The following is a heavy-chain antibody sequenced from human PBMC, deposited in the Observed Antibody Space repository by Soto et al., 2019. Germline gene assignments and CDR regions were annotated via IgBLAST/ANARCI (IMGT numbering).Heavy chain of an antibody. CDR2: IYYSGST. Sequence: SETLSLTCTVSGGSISSSTYYWGWIRQPPGKGLEWIGSIYYSGSTYYNPSLKSRVTISVDTSKNQFSLKLSSVTAADTAVYYCASSPPRKQWLRYYGMDVWGQGTTVTVSS. D-gene: IGHD6-19*01. CDR3: ASSPPRKQWLRYYGMDV. J-gene: IGHJ6*02. CDR1: GGSISSSTYY. V-gene: IGHV4-39*01.